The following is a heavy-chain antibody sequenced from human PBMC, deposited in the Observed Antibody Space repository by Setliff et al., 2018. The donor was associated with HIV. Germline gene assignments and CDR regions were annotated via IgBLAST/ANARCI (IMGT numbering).Heavy chain of an antibody. V-gene: IGHV1-18*01. J-gene: IGHJ4*02. CDR2: INSYLAET. CDR3: AREVDGVELDH. CDR1: GYRFMSYG. Sequence: ASVKVSCKGSGYRFMSYGFTWVRQAPGQGLEWVGWINSYLAETKYAQNLQGRLTLTTDTSTNTAFMELRSLTSDDTAVYYCAREVDGVELDHWGQGSLVTVSS.